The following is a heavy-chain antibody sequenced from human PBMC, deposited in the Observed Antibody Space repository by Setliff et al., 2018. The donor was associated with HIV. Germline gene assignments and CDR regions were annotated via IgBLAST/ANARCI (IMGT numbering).Heavy chain of an antibody. J-gene: IGHJ3*02. CDR3: AKGPNFEDAFDI. CDR2: IIPIFGTT. D-gene: IGHD2-8*01. V-gene: IGHV1-69*13. CDR1: GGTFSSYT. Sequence: SVKVSCKASGGTFSSYTISWVRQAPGQGLEWMGGIIPIFGTTNYAQKFQGRGTITADESTSTAYMELSSLRSEDTAVYYCAKGPNFEDAFDIWGQGTVVTVSS.